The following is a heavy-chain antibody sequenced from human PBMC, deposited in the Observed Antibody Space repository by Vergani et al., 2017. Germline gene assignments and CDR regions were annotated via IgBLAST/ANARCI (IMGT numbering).Heavy chain of an antibody. CDR3: ARGWVSGWYGELGY. CDR1: GGPISSYY. CDR2: IYYTGST. V-gene: IGHV4-59*01. Sequence: QVQLQESGPGLVKPSETLSLTCTVSGGPISSYYWTWIRQPPGKGLDWIGNIYYTGSTNYNPSLQSRGTMSVDTSNNQFSLRLCSVTAADTAVYYCARGWVSGWYGELGYWGQGTLVTVSS. D-gene: IGHD6-19*01. J-gene: IGHJ4*02.